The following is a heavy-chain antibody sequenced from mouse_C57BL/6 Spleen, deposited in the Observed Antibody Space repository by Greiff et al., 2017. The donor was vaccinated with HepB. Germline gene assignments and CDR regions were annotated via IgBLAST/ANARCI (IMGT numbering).Heavy chain of an antibody. J-gene: IGHJ2*01. CDR3: ARGGIDGYYFDY. Sequence: EVKLQESGPGLVKPSQSLSLTCSVTGYSITSGYYWNWIRQFPGNKLEWMGYISYDGSNNYNPSLKNRISITRDTSKNQFFLKLNSVTTEDTATYYCARGGIDGYYFDYWGQGTTLTVSS. D-gene: IGHD2-3*01. CDR1: GYSITSGYY. CDR2: ISYDGSN. V-gene: IGHV3-6*01.